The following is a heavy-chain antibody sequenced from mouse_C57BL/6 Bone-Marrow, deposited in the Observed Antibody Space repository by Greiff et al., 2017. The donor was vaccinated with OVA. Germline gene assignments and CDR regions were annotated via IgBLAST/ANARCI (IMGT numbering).Heavy chain of an antibody. D-gene: IGHD2-14*01. CDR3: ARGRYGDY. Sequence: QVQLQQSGPELVKPGASVKISCKASGYAFSSSWMNWVKQRPGKGLEWIGRIYPGDGDTNYNGKFKGKATLTADKSSSTAYMQLSSLTSEDSAVYFCARGRYGDYWGQGTSVTVSS. CDR2: IYPGDGDT. V-gene: IGHV1-82*01. J-gene: IGHJ4*01. CDR1: GYAFSSSW.